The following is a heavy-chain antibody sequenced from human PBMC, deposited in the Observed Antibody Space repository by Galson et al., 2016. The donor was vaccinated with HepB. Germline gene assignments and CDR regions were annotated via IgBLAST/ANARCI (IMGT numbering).Heavy chain of an antibody. Sequence: SLRLSCAASGFTFSSYGMHWVRQAPGKGLEWVAVIWYDGSNKNYADSVKGRFTISRDNSKNTLYLQMNRLRAEDTAVYYCARDSGRVRRSSQLGFDYWGQGTLVTVSS. CDR2: IWYDGSNK. CDR1: GFTFSSYG. D-gene: IGHD6-13*01. V-gene: IGHV3-33*01. CDR3: ARDSGRVRRSSQLGFDY. J-gene: IGHJ4*02.